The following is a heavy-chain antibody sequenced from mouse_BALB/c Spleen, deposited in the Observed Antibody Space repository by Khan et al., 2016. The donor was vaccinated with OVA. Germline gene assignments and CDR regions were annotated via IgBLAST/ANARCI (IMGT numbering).Heavy chain of an antibody. D-gene: IGHD4-1*01. CDR2: INSGSTTI. V-gene: IGHV5-17*02. Sequence: EVQGVESGGGLVQPGGSRKLSCAASGFTFSSFGMHWVRQAPEKGLEWVAYINSGSTTIYYADPVKGRFTISRDHPKNTLFLQMTSLRSEDTAMYYCARGNWAYWGQGTTLTVSS. J-gene: IGHJ2*01. CDR3: ARGNWAY. CDR1: GFTFSSFG.